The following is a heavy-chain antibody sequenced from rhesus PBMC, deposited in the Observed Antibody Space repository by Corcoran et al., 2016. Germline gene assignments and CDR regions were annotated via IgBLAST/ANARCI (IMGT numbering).Heavy chain of an antibody. V-gene: IGHV3S5*01. Sequence: EVQLVETGGGLVQPGGSLKLSCAASGFTFSSYGMSWVRQAPGKGLEWVSAINSGGGSTYYADSLKGRFTISRDNSKNTLSLQMNSLRAEDTAVYYCAKHKQQPVIIDYWGQGVLVTVSS. D-gene: IGHD6-43*01. CDR1: GFTFSSYG. CDR2: INSGGGST. J-gene: IGHJ4*01. CDR3: AKHKQQPVIIDY.